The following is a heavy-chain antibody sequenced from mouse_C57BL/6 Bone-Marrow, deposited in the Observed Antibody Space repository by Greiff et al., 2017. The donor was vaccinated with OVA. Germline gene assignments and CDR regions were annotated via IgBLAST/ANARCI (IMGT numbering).Heavy chain of an antibody. V-gene: IGHV1-55*01. CDR3: ARDGSSPAWCAY. J-gene: IGHJ3*01. D-gene: IGHD1-1*01. CDR2: IYPGSGST. CDR1: GYTFTSYW. Sequence: QVQLQQPGAELVKPGASVKMSCKASGYTFTSYWITWVKQRPGQGLEWIGDIYPGSGSTNYNEKFKSKATLTVDTSSSTAYMQLSSLTSEDSAVYYCARDGSSPAWCAYWGQGTLVTVSA.